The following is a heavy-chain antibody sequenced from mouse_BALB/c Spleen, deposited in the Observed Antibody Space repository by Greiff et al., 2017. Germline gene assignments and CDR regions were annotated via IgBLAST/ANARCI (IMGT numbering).Heavy chain of an antibody. CDR3: AYGNYGY. V-gene: IGHV5-9-3*01. Sequence: EVQLQESGGGLVKPGGSLKLSCAASGFTFSSYAMSWVRQTPEKRLEWVATISSGGSYTYYPDGVKGRFTISRDNAKNTLYLQMSSLRSEDTAMYYCAYGNYGYWGQGTTLTVSS. D-gene: IGHD2-10*02. J-gene: IGHJ2*01. CDR2: ISSGGSYT. CDR1: GFTFSSYA.